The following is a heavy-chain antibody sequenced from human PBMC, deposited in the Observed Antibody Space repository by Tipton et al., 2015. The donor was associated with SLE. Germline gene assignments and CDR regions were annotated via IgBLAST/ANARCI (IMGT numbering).Heavy chain of an antibody. D-gene: IGHD6-25*01. CDR1: GGSISSSSYY. CDR3: ARDRVYSSGIDP. CDR2: IYTSGST. Sequence: TLSLTCTVSGGSISSSSYYWSWIRQPAGKGLEWIGHIYTSGSTNYNPSLKSRVTISVDTSKNQFSLKLSSVTAADTAVYYCARDRVYSSGIDPWGQGTLVTVSS. V-gene: IGHV4-61*09. J-gene: IGHJ5*02.